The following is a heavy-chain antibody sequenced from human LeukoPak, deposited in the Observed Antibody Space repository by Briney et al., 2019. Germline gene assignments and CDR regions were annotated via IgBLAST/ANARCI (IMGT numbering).Heavy chain of an antibody. Sequence: SETLSLTCTVSGGSISSGSYYWSWIRQPAGKGLEWIGRIYTSGSTTYNSSLKSRVAISLDTSKNQFSLKLSSVTAADTAVYYCARTTEGGYTYGYFYYYYMDVWGKGTTVTISS. CDR3: ARTTEGGYTYGYFYYYYMDV. J-gene: IGHJ6*03. V-gene: IGHV4-61*02. CDR2: IYTSGST. D-gene: IGHD5-18*01. CDR1: GGSISSGSYY.